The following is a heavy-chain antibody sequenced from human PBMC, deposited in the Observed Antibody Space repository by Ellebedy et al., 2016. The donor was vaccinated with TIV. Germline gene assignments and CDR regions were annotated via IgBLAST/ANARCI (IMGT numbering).Heavy chain of an antibody. CDR2: IKRDGSEK. V-gene: IGHV3-7*03. CDR1: GFTFSSYW. CDR3: ASDPEGIPVPGAGNFDY. D-gene: IGHD6-19*01. J-gene: IGHJ4*02. Sequence: GESLKISCAASGFTFSSYWMSWVRQPPGKGLEWVANIKRDGSEKYYVDSVKGRFTISRDNAKNSLYLQMNSLRAEDTAVYYCASDPEGIPVPGAGNFDYWGQGILATVSS.